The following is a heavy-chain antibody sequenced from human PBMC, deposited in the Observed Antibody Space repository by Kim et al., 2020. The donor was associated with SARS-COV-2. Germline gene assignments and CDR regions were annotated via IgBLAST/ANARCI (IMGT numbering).Heavy chain of an antibody. CDR3: ASDLLITMVRGVITDY. J-gene: IGHJ4*02. D-gene: IGHD3-10*01. V-gene: IGHV3-11*01. Sequence: SAKGRFPISRDNAKNSRYLQMNSLRAEDTAVYYCASDLLITMVRGVITDYWGQGTLVTVSS.